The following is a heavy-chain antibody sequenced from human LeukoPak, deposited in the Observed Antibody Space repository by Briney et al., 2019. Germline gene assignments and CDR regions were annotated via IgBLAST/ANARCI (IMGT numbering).Heavy chain of an antibody. CDR2: ISAYNGNT. V-gene: IGHV1-18*01. Sequence: ASVKVSCKASGYTFTTYGLSWVRQAPGQGLEWMGWISAYNGNTNYAQKFQGRVTMTRDTSISTAYMELSRLRSDDTAVYYCARDWEYSSGWCDYWGQGTLVTVSS. D-gene: IGHD6-19*01. CDR3: ARDWEYSSGWCDY. J-gene: IGHJ4*02. CDR1: GYTFTTYG.